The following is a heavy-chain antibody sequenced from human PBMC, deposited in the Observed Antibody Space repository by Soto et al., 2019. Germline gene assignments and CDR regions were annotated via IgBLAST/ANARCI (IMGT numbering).Heavy chain of an antibody. J-gene: IGHJ6*02. Sequence: PGGSLRLSCAASGFTFDDYTMHWVRQAPGKGLEWVSLISWDGGSTYYADSVKGRFTISRDNSKSSLYLQMNSLRTEDTALYYCAKDLSGSGGSGSYIYYYYSMDVWGQGTTVTVSS. CDR3: AKDLSGSGGSGSYIYYYYSMDV. V-gene: IGHV3-43*01. CDR2: ISWDGGST. D-gene: IGHD3-10*01. CDR1: GFTFDDYT.